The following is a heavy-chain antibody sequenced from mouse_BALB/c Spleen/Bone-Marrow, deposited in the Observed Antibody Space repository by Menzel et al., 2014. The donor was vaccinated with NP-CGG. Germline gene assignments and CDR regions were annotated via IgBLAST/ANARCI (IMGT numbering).Heavy chain of an antibody. CDR1: GFTFSNYW. J-gene: IGHJ2*01. CDR3: TRGPQFVITAVPTGIFDY. Sequence: LQQSGGGLVQPGGSMKLSCVASGFTFSNYWMNWVRQSPEKGLEWVAEIKLKSNNYATHYAESVKGRFTISRDDSKSSVYLQMNNLRGEDTGIYYCTRGPQFVITAVPTGIFDYWGQGTTLTASS. D-gene: IGHD1-1*01. CDR2: IKLKSNNYAT. V-gene: IGHV6-6*02.